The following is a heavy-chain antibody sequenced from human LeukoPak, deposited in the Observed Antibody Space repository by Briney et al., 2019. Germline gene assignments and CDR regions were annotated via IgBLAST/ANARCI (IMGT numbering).Heavy chain of an antibody. V-gene: IGHV4-61*08. CDR2: IYYSGST. J-gene: IGHJ4*02. D-gene: IGHD5-24*01. Sequence: PSETLSLTCTVSGGSISSGGYYWSWIRQHPGKGLEWIGYIYYSGSTNYNPSLKSRVTISVDTSKNQFSLKLSSVTAADTAVYYCARWGGGYNPYYFDYWGQGTLVTVSS. CDR3: ARWGGGYNPYYFDY. CDR1: GGSISSGGYY.